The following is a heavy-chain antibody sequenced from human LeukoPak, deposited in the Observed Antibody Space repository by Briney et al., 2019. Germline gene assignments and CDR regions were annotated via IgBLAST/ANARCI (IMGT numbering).Heavy chain of an antibody. D-gene: IGHD5-12*01. J-gene: IGHJ4*02. Sequence: GGSLRLSCAASGFTFDDYAMHWVRQAPGKGLEWVSLISWDGGSTYYADSVKGRFTISRDNSKNSLYLQMNSLSAEDTALYYCAKDSSGYDGHFDYWGQGTLVTVSS. CDR1: GFTFDDYA. CDR2: ISWDGGST. V-gene: IGHV3-43D*03. CDR3: AKDSSGYDGHFDY.